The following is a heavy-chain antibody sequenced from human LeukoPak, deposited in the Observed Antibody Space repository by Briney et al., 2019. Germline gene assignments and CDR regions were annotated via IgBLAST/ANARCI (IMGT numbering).Heavy chain of an antibody. CDR1: GGSISSSSYY. CDR3: ARHCTSLSSDYYGMDV. Sequence: SETLSLTRTVSGGSISSSSYYWGWIRQPPGKGLEWIGNIYYSGSSYYSPSLKSRLIISVDTSKNQFFLRLISVTAADTAVYYCARHCTSLSSDYYGMDVWGQGTTVTVSS. J-gene: IGHJ6*02. D-gene: IGHD2-8*01. V-gene: IGHV4-39*01. CDR2: IYYSGSS.